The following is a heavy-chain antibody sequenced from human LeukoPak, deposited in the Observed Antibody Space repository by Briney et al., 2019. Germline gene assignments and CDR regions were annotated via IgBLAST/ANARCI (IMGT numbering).Heavy chain of an antibody. CDR3: ARSKGDYGVRDF. CDR1: GDSFSNYA. CDR2: IIPIADTA. D-gene: IGHD4-17*01. J-gene: IGHJ4*02. Sequence: ASVRVSCKSSGDSFSNYAISWVRQAPGQGLEWMGGIIPIADTANYAQRFQGRVTITTDDSTTTAYMDLSSLTSEDTAVYFCARSKGDYGVRDFWGQGTLVFVSS. V-gene: IGHV1-69*05.